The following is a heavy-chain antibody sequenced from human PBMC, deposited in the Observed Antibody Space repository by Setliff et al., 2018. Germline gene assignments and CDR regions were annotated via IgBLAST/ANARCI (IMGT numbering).Heavy chain of an antibody. CDR1: GFTFLSYT. CDR3: ATSTITTYYSDY. V-gene: IGHV3-23*01. CDR2: ITDDGGTT. D-gene: IGHD4-4*01. J-gene: IGHJ4*01. Sequence: PGGSLRLSCTTSGFTFLSYTMNWVRQAPGKGLEWVSAITDDGGTTHYAGSVKGRFTIARDNSRNTLYLQMKSLRAEDTAIYYCATSTITTYYSDYWGHGTLVTVSS.